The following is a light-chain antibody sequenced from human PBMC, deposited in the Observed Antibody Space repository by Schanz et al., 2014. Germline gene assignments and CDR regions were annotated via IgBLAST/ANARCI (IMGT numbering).Light chain of an antibody. Sequence: QSALTQPASVSGSPGQSITISCTGTSSDVGAYNYVSWYQQHPGKAPRLMIFDVTKRPSGVPDRFSGSKSGNTASLTISGLQAEDEADYYCCSYAGSASSVFGGGTKLTVL. CDR1: SSDVGAYNY. V-gene: IGLV2-11*01. J-gene: IGLJ2*01. CDR3: CSYAGSASSV. CDR2: DVT.